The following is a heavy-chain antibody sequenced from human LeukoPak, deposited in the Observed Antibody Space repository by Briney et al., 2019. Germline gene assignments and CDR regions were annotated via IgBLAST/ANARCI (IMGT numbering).Heavy chain of an antibody. CDR1: GFTFSSCD. CDR3: AKDSSMWFGILVNYFDY. D-gene: IGHD3-10*01. Sequence: GGSLRLSCAASGFTFSSCDVSWVRQAPGKGLEWVSGISSSGANTHYADSVRGRFTISRDNSNNTLYLQMAGLRAEDTAIYYCAKDSSMWFGILVNYFDYLGQGTLVTVSS. J-gene: IGHJ4*02. V-gene: IGHV3-23*01. CDR2: ISSSGANT.